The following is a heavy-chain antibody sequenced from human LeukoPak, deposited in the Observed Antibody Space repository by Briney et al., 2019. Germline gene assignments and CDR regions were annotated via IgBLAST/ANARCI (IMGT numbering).Heavy chain of an antibody. J-gene: IGHJ3*02. V-gene: IGHV1-69*13. Sequence: SVKVSCKASGGTFSSYAISWVRQAPGQGLEWMGGIIPILGTANYAQKFQGRVTITADESTSTAYMELSSLRSEDTAVYYCARVGRYNWNDDPCGAFDIWGQGTMVTVSS. CDR1: GGTFSSYA. CDR2: IIPILGTA. CDR3: ARVGRYNWNDDPCGAFDI. D-gene: IGHD1-1*01.